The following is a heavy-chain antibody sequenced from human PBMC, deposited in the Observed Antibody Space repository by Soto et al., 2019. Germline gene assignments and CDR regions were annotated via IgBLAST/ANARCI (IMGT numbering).Heavy chain of an antibody. Sequence: GGSLRLSCAASGFTFSSYAMSWVRQAPGKGLEWVSAISGSGGSTYYADSVKGRFTISRDNSKNTLYLQMNSLRAEHTAVYYFAKAGELYYFDYWGQGTLVTVSS. D-gene: IGHD1-26*01. J-gene: IGHJ4*02. V-gene: IGHV3-23*01. CDR1: GFTFSSYA. CDR2: ISGSGGST. CDR3: AKAGELYYFDY.